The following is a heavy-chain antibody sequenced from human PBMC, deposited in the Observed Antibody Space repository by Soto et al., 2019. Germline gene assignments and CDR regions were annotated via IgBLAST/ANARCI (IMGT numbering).Heavy chain of an antibody. CDR1: GFTFSSYA. D-gene: IGHD3-22*01. CDR2: ISGSGGST. CDR3: AKNNLPITMIVVVITHYYGMDV. Sequence: PGGSLRLSCASSGFTFSSYAMILVRQAPGKGLEWVSAISGSGGSTYYADSVKGRFTISRDNSKNTLYLQMNSLRAEDTAVYYCAKNNLPITMIVVVITHYYGMDVWGQGTTVTVSS. J-gene: IGHJ6*02. V-gene: IGHV3-23*01.